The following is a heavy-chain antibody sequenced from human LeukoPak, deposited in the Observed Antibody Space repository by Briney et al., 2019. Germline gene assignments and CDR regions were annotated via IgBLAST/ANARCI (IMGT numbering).Heavy chain of an antibody. CDR1: GFNFSIYW. CDR2: IKQDGSKT. V-gene: IGHV3-7*01. J-gene: IGHJ4*02. CDR3: ARPAYCGDDCYYNFDY. Sequence: GGSLRLSCAASGFNFSIYWMSWVRQAPGKGLEWVASIKQDGSKTYYVDSVKGRFTISRDNAKNSLYLQMNSLRAEDTAVYYCARPAYCGDDCYYNFDYWGQGTLVTVSS. D-gene: IGHD2-21*02.